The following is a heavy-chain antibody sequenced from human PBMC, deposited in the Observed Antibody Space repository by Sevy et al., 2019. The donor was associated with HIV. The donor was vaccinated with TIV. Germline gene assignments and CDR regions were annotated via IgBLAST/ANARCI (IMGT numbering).Heavy chain of an antibody. Sequence: GGSLRLSCAASGFTFSSYSMNWVRQAPGKGLEWVSSISSSSSYIYYADSVKGRFTISRDNAKNSLYLQMNSLRAEDTAVYYCARDLSATYYYYGMDVWGPGTTVTVSS. CDR1: GFTFSSYS. V-gene: IGHV3-21*01. J-gene: IGHJ6*02. CDR2: ISSSSSYI. CDR3: ARDLSATYYYYGMDV.